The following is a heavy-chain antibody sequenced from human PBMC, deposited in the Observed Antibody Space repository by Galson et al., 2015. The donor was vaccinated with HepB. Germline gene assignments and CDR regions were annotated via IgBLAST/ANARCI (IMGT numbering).Heavy chain of an antibody. D-gene: IGHD3-16*01. CDR1: GFMFDTHA. Sequence: LRLSCAASGFMFDTHAMSWVRQVPGKGLKWVSGISGDGGSSFYADSVKGRFTISKDNSKDTVYLQINSARDEDTAVYYCAKGYGLFDSWGQGILVTVSS. CDR3: AKGYGLFDS. CDR2: ISGDGGSS. V-gene: IGHV3-23*01. J-gene: IGHJ5*01.